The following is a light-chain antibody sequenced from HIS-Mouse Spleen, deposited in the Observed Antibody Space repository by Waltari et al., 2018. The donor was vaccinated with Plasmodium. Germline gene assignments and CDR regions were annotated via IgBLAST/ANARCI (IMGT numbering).Light chain of an antibody. CDR3: SSYAGSNNLV. V-gene: IGLV2-8*01. CDR1: RSDVGGYTY. CDR2: EVS. Sequence: QSALTPPPSASGSPGQSVPLSCPGPRSDVGGYTYVSWYQQHPGKAPKRMIYEVSKRPSGVPDRFSGSKSGNTASLTVSGLQAEDEADYYCSSYAGSNNLVFGGGTKLTVL. J-gene: IGLJ2*01.